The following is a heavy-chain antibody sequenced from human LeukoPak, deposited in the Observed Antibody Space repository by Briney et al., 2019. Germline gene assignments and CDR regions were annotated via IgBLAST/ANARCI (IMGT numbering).Heavy chain of an antibody. CDR2: INPSGGST. Sequence: GASVKVSCKASGYTFTSYYMHWVRQAPGQGLEWMGIINPSGGSTSYAQKFQGRVTMTRDTSTSTAYMELRSLRSDDTAVYYCARDPGGVVPAAIPHYYYYGMDVWGQGTTVTVSS. CDR1: GYTFTSYY. V-gene: IGHV1-46*01. J-gene: IGHJ6*02. D-gene: IGHD2-2*02. CDR3: ARDPGGVVPAAIPHYYYYGMDV.